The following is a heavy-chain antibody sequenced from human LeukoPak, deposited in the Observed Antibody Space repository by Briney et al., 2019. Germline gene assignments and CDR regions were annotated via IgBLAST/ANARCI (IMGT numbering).Heavy chain of an antibody. Sequence: SVKVSCKASGGAFSSYAITWVRQAPGQGLEWMGRIIPILGIANYAQKFQGRVTIIADKSTSTAYMELSSLRSEDTAVYYCARGAPENMIVGLWGQGTLVTVSS. CDR1: GGAFSSYA. D-gene: IGHD3-22*01. J-gene: IGHJ4*02. CDR3: ARGAPENMIVGL. CDR2: IIPILGIA. V-gene: IGHV1-69*04.